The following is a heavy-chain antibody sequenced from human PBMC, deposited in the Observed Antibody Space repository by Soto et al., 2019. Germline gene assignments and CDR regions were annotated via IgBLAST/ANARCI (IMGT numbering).Heavy chain of an antibody. CDR1: GYTFTSYD. J-gene: IGHJ3*02. V-gene: IGHV1-8*01. CDR3: AREETYYDFWSGYYLKRRAFDI. Sequence: GASVKVSCKASGYTFTSYDINWVRQATGQGLEWMGWMNPNSGNTGYARKFQGRVTMTRDTSISTAYMELSSLRSEDTAVYYCAREETYYDFWSGYYLKRRAFDIWGQGTMVTVSS. D-gene: IGHD3-3*01. CDR2: MNPNSGNT.